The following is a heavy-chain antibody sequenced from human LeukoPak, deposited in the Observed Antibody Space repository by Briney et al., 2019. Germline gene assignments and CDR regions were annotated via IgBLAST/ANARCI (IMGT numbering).Heavy chain of an antibody. D-gene: IGHD2-2*01. CDR2: ISGSGSIT. J-gene: IGHJ4*02. CDR3: AKGGYCGSASCSTWRRPFDY. CDR1: GFTFSSYD. V-gene: IGHV3-23*01. Sequence: GGSLRLSCAASGFTFSSYDMSWVRQAPAKGLEWVSAISGSGSITYHADSVKGRFTISRDNSKNTLYLQMNSLRAEDTAVYYCAKGGYCGSASCSTWRRPFDYWGQGTLVTVSA.